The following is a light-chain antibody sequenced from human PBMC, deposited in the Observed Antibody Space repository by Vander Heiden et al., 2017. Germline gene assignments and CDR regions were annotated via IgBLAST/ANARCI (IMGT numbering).Light chain of an antibody. CDR2: END. Sequence: QSVLTQPPSVSAAPGQKVTISCSGSNSNIGSNYVSWYQQFPRTAPKLLIYENDKRPSGIPDRFSGSKSGTIATLGITGLQTGDEADYYCGTWDGRSSVGRVFGGGTTLTVI. CDR3: GTWDGRSSVGRV. J-gene: IGLJ3*02. CDR1: NSNIGSNY. V-gene: IGLV1-51*02.